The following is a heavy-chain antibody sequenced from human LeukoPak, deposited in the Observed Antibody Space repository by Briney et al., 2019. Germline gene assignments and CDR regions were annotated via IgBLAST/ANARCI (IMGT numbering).Heavy chain of an antibody. CDR3: ARSGYSGSNNN. V-gene: IGHV4-59*01. CDR2: MFYSGST. Sequence: PSETLSLTCTVSGGSISGYSWSWIRQPPGKGLEWIGYMFYSGSTKYNPSLKSRVTISLDASKNQFSLKLYSVTTEDTALYYCARSGYSGSNNNWGQGTLVTVSS. CDR1: GGSISGYS. D-gene: IGHD5-12*01. J-gene: IGHJ4*02.